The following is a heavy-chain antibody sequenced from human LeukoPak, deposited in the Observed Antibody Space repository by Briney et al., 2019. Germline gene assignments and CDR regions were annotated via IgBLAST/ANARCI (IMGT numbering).Heavy chain of an antibody. J-gene: IGHJ4*02. Sequence: PGGSLRLSCAASGFTFSNYAMSWVRKAPGKGLEYVSAISSNGGSTYYANSVKGRFTISRDNSKNTLYLQMGSLRAEDMAVYYCARLYDYVWGSFLDYWGQGTLVTVSS. V-gene: IGHV3-64*01. CDR1: GFTFSNYA. D-gene: IGHD3-16*01. CDR3: ARLYDYVWGSFLDY. CDR2: ISSNGGST.